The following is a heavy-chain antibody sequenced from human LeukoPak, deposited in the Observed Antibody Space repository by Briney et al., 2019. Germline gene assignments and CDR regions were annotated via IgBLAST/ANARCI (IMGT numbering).Heavy chain of an antibody. CDR3: AVPPYYDSSGYPSYGMDV. D-gene: IGHD3-22*01. J-gene: IGHJ6*02. V-gene: IGHV1-2*02. CDR2: INPNSGGT. Sequence: ASVKVSCKASGYTFTGYYMHWVRQAPGQGLEWMGWINPNSGGTNYAQKFQGRVTMTRDTSISTAYMELSRLRSDDTAVYYCAVPPYYDSSGYPSYGMDVWGQGTTVTVSS. CDR1: GYTFTGYY.